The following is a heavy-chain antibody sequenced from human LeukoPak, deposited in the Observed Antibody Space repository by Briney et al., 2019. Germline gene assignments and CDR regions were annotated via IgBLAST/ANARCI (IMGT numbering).Heavy chain of an antibody. D-gene: IGHD5-18*01. CDR2: INHSGST. Sequence: PSETLSLTCTVSGGSISPYYWSWIRQPPGKGLECIGEINHSGSTNYNPSLKSRVTISVDTSKNQFSLKLSSVTAADTAVYYCARAISGYRDAYAYWGQGTLVTVSS. V-gene: IGHV4-34*01. CDR1: GGSISPYY. J-gene: IGHJ4*02. CDR3: ARAISGYRDAYAY.